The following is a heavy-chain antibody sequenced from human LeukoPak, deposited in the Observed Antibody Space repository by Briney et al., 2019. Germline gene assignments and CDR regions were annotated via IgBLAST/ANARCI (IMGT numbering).Heavy chain of an antibody. CDR3: AKEGQGEDYGKPG. D-gene: IGHD4/OR15-4a*01. CDR1: RFTFSTYD. V-gene: IGHV3-23*01. J-gene: IGHJ4*02. Sequence: GGSLTLSCAASRFTFSTYDMNWVRQAPGKGLECVSVISRGGGGSTYYTDSVKGRYTISRDNSKNTLSLQMNNLRPDDTAVYYCAKEGQGEDYGKPGWGQGTLVTVSS. CDR2: ISRGGGGST.